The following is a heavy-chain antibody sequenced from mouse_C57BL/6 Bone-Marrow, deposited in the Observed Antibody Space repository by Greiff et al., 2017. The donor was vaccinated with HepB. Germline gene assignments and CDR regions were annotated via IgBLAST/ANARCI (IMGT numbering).Heavy chain of an antibody. D-gene: IGHD2-14*01. CDR2: IDPETGGT. CDR3: TRCRYREWLAY. Sequence: VQGVESGAELVRPGASVTLSCKASGYTFTDYEMHWVKQTPVHGLEWIGAIDPETGGTAYNQKFKGKAILTADKSSSTAYMELRSLTSEDSAVYYCTRCRYREWLAYWGQGTLVTVSA. CDR1: GYTFTDYE. J-gene: IGHJ3*01. V-gene: IGHV1-15*01.